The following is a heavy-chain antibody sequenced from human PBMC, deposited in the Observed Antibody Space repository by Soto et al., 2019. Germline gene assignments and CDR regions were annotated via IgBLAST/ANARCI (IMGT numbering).Heavy chain of an antibody. CDR3: ASLDI. CDR2: IYYIGST. V-gene: IGHV4-31*03. CDR1: GGSISSGGYY. Sequence: QVQLQESGPGLVKPSQTLSLTCTVSGGSISSGGYYWSWIRHHPGKGLEWIRYIYYIGSTYYSSSIKIRVTIAVATSKNQFSLKLSSVTAAETAVYYCASLDIWGQGTMVSVSS. J-gene: IGHJ3*02.